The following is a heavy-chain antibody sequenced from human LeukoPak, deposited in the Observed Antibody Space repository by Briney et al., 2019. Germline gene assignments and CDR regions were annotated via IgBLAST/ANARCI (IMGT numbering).Heavy chain of an antibody. J-gene: IGHJ4*02. Sequence: GGPLRLSCAASGFTFSSYEMNWVRQAPGKGLEWVSYISSSGSTIYYADSVKGRFTISRDNAKNSLYLQMNSLRAEDTAVYYCAGARRGGYDLAYWGQGTLVTVSS. V-gene: IGHV3-48*03. CDR2: ISSSGSTI. CDR1: GFTFSSYE. D-gene: IGHD5-12*01. CDR3: AGARRGGYDLAY.